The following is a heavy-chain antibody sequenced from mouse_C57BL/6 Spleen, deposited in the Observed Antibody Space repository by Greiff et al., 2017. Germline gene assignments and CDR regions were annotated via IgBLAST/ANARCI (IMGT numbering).Heavy chain of an antibody. CDR1: GYTFTSYG. D-gene: IGHD3-3*01. Sequence: QVQLLQPGAELVKPGASVKLSCKASGYTFTSYGMQWVKQRPGQGLEWIGEIDPSDGYTNYNEKFKGKATLTVDTSSSTAYMQLSSLTSEDSAVYFCARYRDEVDYWGQGTTLTVSS. V-gene: IGHV1-50*01. J-gene: IGHJ2*01. CDR2: IDPSDGYT. CDR3: ARYRDEVDY.